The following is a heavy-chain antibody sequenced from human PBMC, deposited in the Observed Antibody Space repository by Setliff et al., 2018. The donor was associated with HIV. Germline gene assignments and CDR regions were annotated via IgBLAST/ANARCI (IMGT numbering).Heavy chain of an antibody. CDR2: IYYSGST. CDR3: ARGDITMVRGVIYGYFGY. J-gene: IGHJ4*02. V-gene: IGHV4-59*01. D-gene: IGHD3-10*01. Sequence: SETLSLTCTVSGGSISSYYWSWIRQPPGKGLEWIGYIYYSGSTNYNPSLKSRVTISVDTSKNQFSLKLSSVTAADTAVYYCARGDITMVRGVIYGYFGYWGQGTLVTVSS. CDR1: GGSISSYY.